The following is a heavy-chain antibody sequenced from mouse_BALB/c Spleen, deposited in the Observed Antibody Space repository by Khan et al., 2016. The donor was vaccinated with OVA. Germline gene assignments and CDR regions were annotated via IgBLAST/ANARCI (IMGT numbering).Heavy chain of an antibody. Sequence: QIQLVQSGPELKRPGETVKISCMASGYTFTDYSMHWVKQAPGKGLKWMGWINTETGEPTYADDFKGRFAFSLETSASTAYLQINNLKNEDTATXYCAVRKHWYFDVWGAGTTVTVSS. CDR2: INTETGEP. CDR3: AVRKHWYFDV. V-gene: IGHV9-2-1*01. J-gene: IGHJ1*01. CDR1: GYTFTDYS.